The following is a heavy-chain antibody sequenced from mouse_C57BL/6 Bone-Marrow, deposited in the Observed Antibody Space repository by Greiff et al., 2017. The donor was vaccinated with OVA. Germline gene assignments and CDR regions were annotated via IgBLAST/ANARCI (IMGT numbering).Heavy chain of an antibody. J-gene: IGHJ4*01. CDR3: AANCYVMAMDY. V-gene: IGHV14-3*01. Sequence: VQLQQSVAELVRPGASVKLSCTASGFNIKNTYMHWVKQRPEQGLEWIGRIDPANGNTKYAPTFQGKATITAETSSNTAYLQLSSLTSEDTAIDYCAANCYVMAMDYWGQGTSVTVSS. CDR2: IDPANGNT. CDR1: GFNIKNTY. D-gene: IGHD1-1*01.